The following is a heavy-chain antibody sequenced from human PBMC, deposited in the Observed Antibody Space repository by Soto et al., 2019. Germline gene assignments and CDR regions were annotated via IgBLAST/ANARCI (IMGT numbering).Heavy chain of an antibody. J-gene: IGHJ5*02. CDR3: ARGVPCGGDCYGNWFDP. D-gene: IGHD2-21*01. Sequence: SETLSLTCTVSGGSISSYYWSWIRQPPGKGLEWIGYIYYSGSTNYNPSLKSRVTISVDTSKNQFSLKLSSVTAADTAVYYCARGVPCGGDCYGNWFDPWGQGTLVTVSS. CDR2: IYYSGST. CDR1: GGSISSYY. V-gene: IGHV4-59*08.